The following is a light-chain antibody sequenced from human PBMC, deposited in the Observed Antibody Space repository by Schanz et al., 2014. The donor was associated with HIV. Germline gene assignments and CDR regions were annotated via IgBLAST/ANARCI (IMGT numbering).Light chain of an antibody. J-gene: IGKJ2*01. CDR3: QQYGSSPKT. Sequence: EIVLTQFPGTLSLSPGERATLSCRASQSVNTNYLAWYQQKPGQSPRLLIYGASSRATGIPDRFSGSGSGTVFTLTISRLEPEDVAVYYCQQYGSSPKTFGQGTKLEIK. CDR1: QSVNTNY. CDR2: GAS. V-gene: IGKV3-20*01.